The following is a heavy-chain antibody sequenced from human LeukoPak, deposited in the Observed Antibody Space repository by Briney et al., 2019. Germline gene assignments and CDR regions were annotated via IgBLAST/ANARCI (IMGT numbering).Heavy chain of an antibody. D-gene: IGHD3-22*01. CDR1: GFTFSSYA. Sequence: PGGSLRLSCSASGFTFSSYAMHWVRQAPGKGLEYVSAISRSGDSIYYADSEKGRISISRDNSKNTLYLQMNSLRVEDTALYYCARGGGYYDSSGYYGDAFDIWGQGTMVTVST. CDR2: ISRSGDSI. V-gene: IGHV3-64*04. J-gene: IGHJ3*02. CDR3: ARGGGYYDSSGYYGDAFDI.